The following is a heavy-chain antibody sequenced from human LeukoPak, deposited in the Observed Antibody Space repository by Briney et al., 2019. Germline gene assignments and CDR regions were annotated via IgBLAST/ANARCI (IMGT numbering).Heavy chain of an antibody. CDR2: IIPILGIA. Sequence: GASVKVSCKASGGTFSSYAISWVRQAPEQGLEWMGRIIPILGIANYAQKFQGRVTVTADKSTSTAYMELSSLRSEDTAVYYCARQGVIAVAGTYYFDYWGQGTLVTVSS. J-gene: IGHJ4*02. D-gene: IGHD6-19*01. V-gene: IGHV1-69*04. CDR1: GGTFSSYA. CDR3: ARQGVIAVAGTYYFDY.